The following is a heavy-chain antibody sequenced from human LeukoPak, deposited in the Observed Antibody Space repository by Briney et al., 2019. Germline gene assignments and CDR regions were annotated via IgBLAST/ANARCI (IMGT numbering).Heavy chain of an antibody. V-gene: IGHV3-53*01. CDR3: ARDSEILGAFDI. CDR2: IYSGGST. CDR1: GFTVSSNY. Sequence: GGSLRLSCAASGFTVSSNYMSWVRQAPGKGLEWVSVIYSGGSTYYADSVKGRFTISRDNSKNTLYLQMNGLRAEDTAVYYCARDSEILGAFDIWGQGTMVTVSS. J-gene: IGHJ3*02. D-gene: IGHD5-24*01.